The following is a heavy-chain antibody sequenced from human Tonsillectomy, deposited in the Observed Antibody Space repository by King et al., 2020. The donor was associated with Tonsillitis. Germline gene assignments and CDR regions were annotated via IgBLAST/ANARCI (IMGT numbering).Heavy chain of an antibody. CDR2: IYNRVNT. CDR1: GGSISGGDYY. D-gene: IGHD2-15*01. Sequence: QLQESGPGLVKPSQTLSLTCTVSGGSISGGDYYWSWIRHYPGKGLEWIGYIYNRVNTYYTPSLKSRLTISLATSKNQFSLKLTSVTAADTAVYYCGGYEGGVFDPWGQGTLVTVSS. CDR3: GGYEGGVFDP. J-gene: IGHJ5*02. V-gene: IGHV4-31*03.